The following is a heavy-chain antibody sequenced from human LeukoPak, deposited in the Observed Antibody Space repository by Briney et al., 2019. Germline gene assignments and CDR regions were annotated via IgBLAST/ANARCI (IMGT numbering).Heavy chain of an antibody. V-gene: IGHV4-4*07. CDR2: IYTSGST. Sequence: SETLSLTCTVSGGSISSYYWSWIRQPAGKGLEWIGRIYTSGSTNHNPSLKSRVTMSVDTSKNQFSLKLSSVTAADTAVYYCARGYRYCSSTSCYAHWYFDLWGRGTLVTVSS. CDR3: ARGYRYCSSTSCYAHWYFDL. J-gene: IGHJ2*01. D-gene: IGHD2-2*01. CDR1: GGSISSYY.